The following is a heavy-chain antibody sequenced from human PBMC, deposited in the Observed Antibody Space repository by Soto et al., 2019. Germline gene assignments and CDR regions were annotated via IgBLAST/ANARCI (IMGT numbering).Heavy chain of an antibody. Sequence: WGSLRLSCAASGFTFSTYWMDCVRQTPWKGLEWVANINQDVSEKNCVDSVKGRFTISRDNAKNTLYLQMSSLTAEDSALYYCSRSLDSWGQGTLVTVSS. CDR2: INQDVSEK. CDR1: GFTFSTYW. J-gene: IGHJ4*02. V-gene: IGHV3-7*04. CDR3: SRSLDS.